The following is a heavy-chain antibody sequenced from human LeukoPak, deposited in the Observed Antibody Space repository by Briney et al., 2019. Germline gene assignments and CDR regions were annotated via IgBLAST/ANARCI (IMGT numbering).Heavy chain of an antibody. J-gene: IGHJ4*02. V-gene: IGHV3-20*04. CDR3: ARDWDYYGSGSYYTGFDY. CDR2: INWNGGST. D-gene: IGHD3-10*01. Sequence: GGSLRLSCAASGFTFDDYGMSWVRQAPGKGLEWVSGINWNGGSTGYADSVKGRFTISRDNAKNSLYLQINSLRAEDTALYYCARDWDYYGSGSYYTGFDYWGQGTLVTVSS. CDR1: GFTFDDYG.